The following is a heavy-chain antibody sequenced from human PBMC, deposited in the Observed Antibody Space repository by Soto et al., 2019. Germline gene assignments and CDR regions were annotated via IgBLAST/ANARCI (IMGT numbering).Heavy chain of an antibody. CDR3: ARPAVAGTYYYGMDV. CDR2: ISAYNGNT. J-gene: IGHJ6*02. Sequence: GASVKVSCKASGYTFTSYGISWVRQAPGQGLEWMGWISAYNGNTNYAQKLQGRVTMTTDTSTSTAYMELRSLRSDDTAVYYCARPAVAGTYYYGMDVWGQVTTVTVYS. D-gene: IGHD6-19*01. V-gene: IGHV1-18*04. CDR1: GYTFTSYG.